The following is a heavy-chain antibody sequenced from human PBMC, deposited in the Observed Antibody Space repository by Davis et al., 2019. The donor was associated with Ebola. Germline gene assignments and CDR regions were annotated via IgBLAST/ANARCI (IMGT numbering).Heavy chain of an antibody. CDR1: GFTFSSYA. Sequence: GESLKISCAASGFTFSSYAMSWVRQAPGKGLEWVSILGLSADTYYADSVKGRFTISRDNSKNTLHLQMNSLRVEDTAIYYCAKDTSNVWFDVWGQGTMVTVSS. D-gene: IGHD6-19*01. V-gene: IGHV3-23*01. J-gene: IGHJ3*01. CDR2: LGLSADT. CDR3: AKDTSNVWFDV.